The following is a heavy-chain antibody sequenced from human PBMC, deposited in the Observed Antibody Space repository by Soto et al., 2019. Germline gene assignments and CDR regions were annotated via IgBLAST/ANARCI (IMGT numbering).Heavy chain of an antibody. Sequence: PGGSLRLSIAASGFIFENFGMSWVRQAPGKALEWISSISGSGFKKYYADSVKGRFTISRDNSKSTVYLELNNLSAEDTAVYHCAKNQGVELVPLATVDWFDPWGQGSVVTVSS. J-gene: IGHJ5*02. D-gene: IGHD1-26*01. V-gene: IGHV3-23*01. CDR1: GFIFENFG. CDR3: AKNQGVELVPLATVDWFDP. CDR2: ISGSGFKK.